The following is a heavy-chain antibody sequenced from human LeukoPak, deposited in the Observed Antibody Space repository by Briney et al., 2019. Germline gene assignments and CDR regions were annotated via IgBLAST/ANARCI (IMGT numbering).Heavy chain of an antibody. Sequence: GGTLRLSCVASGFSLSSNGMSWVRQAPGKGLDWVSGISDSGDNTHYADSVRGRFTISRDISKNTLFLQMNSLRAEDTAVYYCAKIQGWFNTAFQIGGQGTMVTVSS. V-gene: IGHV3-23*01. CDR1: GFSLSSNG. CDR2: ISDSGDNT. D-gene: IGHD6-19*01. CDR3: AKIQGWFNTAFQI. J-gene: IGHJ3*02.